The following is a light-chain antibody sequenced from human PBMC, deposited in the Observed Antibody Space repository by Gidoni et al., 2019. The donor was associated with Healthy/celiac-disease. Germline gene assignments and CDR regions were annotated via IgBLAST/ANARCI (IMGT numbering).Light chain of an antibody. J-gene: IGKJ1*01. Sequence: DIQMTQSPSSLSASVGDRVTITCQASQDISNSLNWYQQKPGKAPKLLIDDASNLETGVPSRFSGSGSGTDFTFTISSLQPEDIATYYCQQYDNLPRTFGQGTKVEIK. CDR2: DAS. CDR1: QDISNS. CDR3: QQYDNLPRT. V-gene: IGKV1-33*01.